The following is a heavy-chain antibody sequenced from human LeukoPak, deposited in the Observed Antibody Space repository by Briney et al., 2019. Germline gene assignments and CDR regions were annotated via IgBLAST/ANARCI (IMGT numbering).Heavy chain of an antibody. CDR3: ARGRYSGWYGENWFDP. CDR2: IHYSGST. V-gene: IGHV4-39*07. Sequence: PSETLSLTCTVSGDSISSNIYYWGWIRQPPGKGLEWIGSIHYSGSTYYNSSLKSRVTISVDTSKNQFSLKLSSVTAADTAVYYCARGRYSGWYGENWFDPWGQGTLVTVSS. D-gene: IGHD6-19*01. J-gene: IGHJ5*02. CDR1: GDSISSNIYY.